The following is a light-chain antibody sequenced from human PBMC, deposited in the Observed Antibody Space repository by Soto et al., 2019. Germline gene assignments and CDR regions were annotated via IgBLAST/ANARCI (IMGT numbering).Light chain of an antibody. V-gene: IGKV1-5*01. Sequence: DIQMTQSPSPLSASIGDRVTITCRASQSIDNWLAWYQQKPGKAPQLLIYDASRVKTGVPSRFTASGSGTEFTLTINTLQADDSATYYCQQYNSYSTFGQGTKVDIK. J-gene: IGKJ1*01. CDR3: QQYNSYST. CDR1: QSIDNW. CDR2: DAS.